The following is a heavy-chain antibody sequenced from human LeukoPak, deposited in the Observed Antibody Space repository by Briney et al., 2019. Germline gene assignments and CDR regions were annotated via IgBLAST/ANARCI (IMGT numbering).Heavy chain of an antibody. CDR3: ARSGTPIAFDI. V-gene: IGHV3-66*01. CDR1: GFTFSSYS. D-gene: IGHD3-10*01. CDR2: IYSGGST. Sequence: GGSLRLSCAASGFTFSSYSMNWVRQAPGKGLEWVSVIYSGGSTYYADSVKGRFTISRDNSKNTLYLQMNSLRAEDTAVYYCARSGTPIAFDIWGQGTMVTVSS. J-gene: IGHJ3*02.